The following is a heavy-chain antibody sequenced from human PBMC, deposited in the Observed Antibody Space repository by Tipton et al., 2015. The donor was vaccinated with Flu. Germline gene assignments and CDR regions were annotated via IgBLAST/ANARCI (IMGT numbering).Heavy chain of an antibody. Sequence: GAALTNSPYSWGWIRQPPGKGLEWIGTIYYSGSTYYNPSLKSRVTISVDTSKNQFSLTLSSVTAADTAVYYCARLRANYYDSSGYSDYWGQGTLVTVSS. CDR2: IYYSGST. J-gene: IGHJ4*02. CDR3: ARLRANYYDSSGYSDY. D-gene: IGHD3-22*01. CDR1: GAALTNSPYS. V-gene: IGHV4-39*07.